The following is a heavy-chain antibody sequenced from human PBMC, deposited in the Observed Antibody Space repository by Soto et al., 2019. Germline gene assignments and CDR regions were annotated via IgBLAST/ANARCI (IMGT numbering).Heavy chain of an antibody. CDR1: GYTFTGYY. CDR3: ARSSGGNFGIIIEGSNWFDP. J-gene: IGHJ5*02. V-gene: IGHV1-2*04. Sequence: ASVKVSCKASGYTFTGYYMHWVRQAPGQGLEWMGWSNPNSGGTNYAQKSQCWVTMTRDTSISTAYMELSRLRSDDTAIDYCARSSGGNFGIIIEGSNWFDPWGQGTLVTVSS. CDR2: SNPNSGGT. D-gene: IGHD3-3*01.